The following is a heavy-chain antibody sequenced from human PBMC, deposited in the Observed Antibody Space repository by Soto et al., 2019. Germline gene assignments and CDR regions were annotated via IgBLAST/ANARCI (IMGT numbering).Heavy chain of an antibody. CDR1: GASISSSYW. CDR2: IYHSGIT. V-gene: IGHV4-4*02. Sequence: QVQLRESGPGLVKPSGTLSLTCVVSGASISSSYWWSWVRQPPGKGLEWIGEIYHSGITKYNPSLKSRFTISVAKTNNEFSLKMNSVTAADTAVYFCATLPPRIEVVVTPIPTWGQGILVTVSS. J-gene: IGHJ5*02. CDR3: ATLPPRIEVVVTPIPT. D-gene: IGHD2-15*01.